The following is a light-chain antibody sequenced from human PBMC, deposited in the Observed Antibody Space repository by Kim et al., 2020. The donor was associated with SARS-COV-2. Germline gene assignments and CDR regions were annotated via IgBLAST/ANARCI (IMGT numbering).Light chain of an antibody. CDR3: CSYAFTYRGV. CDR2: DVS. Sequence: QSALAQPRSVSGSPGQSVTISCTGTSSDVGSYNFVSWYQQHPGKAPKLLIYDVSERPSGVSYRFSGSKSGNTASLTISGLQTEDEADYYCCSYAFTYRGVFGGGTQLTVL. CDR1: SSDVGSYNF. V-gene: IGLV2-11*01. J-gene: IGLJ3*02.